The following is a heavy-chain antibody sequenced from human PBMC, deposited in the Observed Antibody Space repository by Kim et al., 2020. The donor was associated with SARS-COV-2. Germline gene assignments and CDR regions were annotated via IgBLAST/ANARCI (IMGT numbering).Heavy chain of an antibody. V-gene: IGHV1-18*01. CDR3: ARDNGFERVVIKTAKGAFDI. D-gene: IGHD3-3*01. Sequence: ASVKVSCKASGYTFTSYGISWVRQAPGQGLEWMGWISAYNGNTNYAQKLQGRVTMTTDTSTSTAYMELRSLRSDDTAVYYCARDNGFERVVIKTAKGAFDIWGQGTMVTVSS. CDR1: GYTFTSYG. CDR2: ISAYNGNT. J-gene: IGHJ3*02.